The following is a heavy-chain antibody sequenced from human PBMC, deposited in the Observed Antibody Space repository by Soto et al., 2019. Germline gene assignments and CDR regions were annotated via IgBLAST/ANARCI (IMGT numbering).Heavy chain of an antibody. Sequence: QVQLVESGGGVVQPGRSLRLSCAASGFTFSIYAIHWVRQAPGKGLEWVAAISYDGNEKYYADSVKGRFTISRDSSKNTVYLQMNRLRAEDTAVYYCARERLTVTFFDYWGQGTLVTVSS. V-gene: IGHV3-30*14. D-gene: IGHD4-17*01. J-gene: IGHJ4*02. CDR3: ARERLTVTFFDY. CDR2: ISYDGNEK. CDR1: GFTFSIYA.